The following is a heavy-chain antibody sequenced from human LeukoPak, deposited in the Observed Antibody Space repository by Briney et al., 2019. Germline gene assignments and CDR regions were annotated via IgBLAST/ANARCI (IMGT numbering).Heavy chain of an antibody. CDR1: GFTFSGYS. J-gene: IGHJ4*02. V-gene: IGHV3-21*01. CDR2: ISSSSVYK. Sequence: GGSLRLSCAASGFTFSGYSINWVRQAPGKGLKWVSSISSSSVYKYYADSVKGRFTISRDNAKNSLYLQMNSLRAEDTAVYYCAREFYFDYWGQGTLVTVSS. CDR3: AREFYFDY.